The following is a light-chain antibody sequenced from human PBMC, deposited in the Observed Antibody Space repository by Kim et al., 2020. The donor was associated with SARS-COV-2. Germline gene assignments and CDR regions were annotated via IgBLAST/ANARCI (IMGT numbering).Light chain of an antibody. J-gene: IGLJ2*01. V-gene: IGLV1-51*01. CDR2: DNN. CDR3: ATWDSSLIAVV. Sequence: GQKVTIACSGSTSNMGNHYVSWYQQRPGTAPKLLIYDNNKRSSGIPDRFSGSKSGTSVTLAITGLQPGDEADYYCATWDSSLIAVVMGGGTQLTVL. CDR1: TSNMGNHY.